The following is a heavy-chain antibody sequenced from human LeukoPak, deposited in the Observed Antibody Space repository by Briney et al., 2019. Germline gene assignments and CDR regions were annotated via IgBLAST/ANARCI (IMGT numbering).Heavy chain of an antibody. J-gene: IGHJ6*03. CDR1: GFTFSSYA. V-gene: IGHV3-23*01. CDR2: ISGSGGST. D-gene: IGHD6-13*01. Sequence: GGSLRLSCAASGFTFSSYAMSWVRQAPGKGLEWVSAISGSGGSTYYADSVKGRFTISRDNSKNTLYLQMNSLRAEDTAVYYCAKDAGSSSWYRLPYYYYYYMDVWGKGTTVSVSS. CDR3: AKDAGSSSWYRLPYYYYYYMDV.